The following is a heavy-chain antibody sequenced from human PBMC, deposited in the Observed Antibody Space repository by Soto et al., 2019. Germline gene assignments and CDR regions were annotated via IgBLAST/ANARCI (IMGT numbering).Heavy chain of an antibody. D-gene: IGHD6-19*01. V-gene: IGHV4-59*01. CDR3: ARQQWLVLNAFDI. J-gene: IGHJ3*02. CDR1: GASISRYY. Sequence: SETLSLTCTVSGASISRYYWSWNRQSPGKGLEWIGYIYYSGSTNYNPSLKSRVTISVDTSKNQFSLKLSSVTAADTAVYYCARQQWLVLNAFDIWGQGTMVTVSS. CDR2: IYYSGST.